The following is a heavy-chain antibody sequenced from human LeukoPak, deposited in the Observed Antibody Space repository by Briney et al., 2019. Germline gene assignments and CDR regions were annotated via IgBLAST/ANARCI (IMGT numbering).Heavy chain of an antibody. CDR2: INHSGST. V-gene: IGHV4-34*01. J-gene: IGHJ4*02. Sequence: SETLSLTCAVYGGSFSGYYWNWIRQPPGKGLECIGEINHSGSTNYSPSLKSRVTISVDTSKNQFSLKLSSVTAADTAVYYCARHGRRYYDSSGYYDYWGQGTLVTVSS. CDR3: ARHGRRYYDSSGYYDY. D-gene: IGHD3-22*01. CDR1: GGSFSGYY.